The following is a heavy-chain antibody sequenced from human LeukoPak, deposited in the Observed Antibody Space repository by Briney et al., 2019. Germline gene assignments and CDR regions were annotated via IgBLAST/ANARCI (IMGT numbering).Heavy chain of an antibody. J-gene: IGHJ4*02. Sequence: GGSLRLSCAASGFTFSGYAMSWVRQAPGKGLEWVSAVSGSGDSTYYADSVKGRFTISRDNSKNTLYLQMNSLRAEDTALYDCAKDSSIVVVTAPPLDYWGQGILVTVSS. V-gene: IGHV3-23*01. D-gene: IGHD2-21*02. CDR2: VSGSGDST. CDR1: GFTFSGYA. CDR3: AKDSSIVVVTAPPLDY.